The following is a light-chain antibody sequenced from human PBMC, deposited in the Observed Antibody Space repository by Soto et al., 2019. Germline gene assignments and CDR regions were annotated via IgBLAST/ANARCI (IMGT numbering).Light chain of an antibody. Sequence: IQLTQPPSSLSASVGDRVTITCRASQDINSYLAWYQQKPGKAPNLLIYAGTSLQSGVPSRFSGSGSGTEFTLTISSLQPEDFATYYCQQLHVYPSTFGGGTKVE. CDR2: AGT. CDR3: QQLHVYPST. CDR1: QDINSY. V-gene: IGKV1-9*01. J-gene: IGKJ4*01.